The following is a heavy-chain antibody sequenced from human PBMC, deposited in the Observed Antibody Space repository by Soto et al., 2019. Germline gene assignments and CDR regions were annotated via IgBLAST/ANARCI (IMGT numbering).Heavy chain of an antibody. J-gene: IGHJ4*02. CDR2: INHSGST. CDR3: ARHMGLNPTAPFDH. D-gene: IGHD1-26*01. CDR1: GGSFSGYY. Sequence: SETLSLTCAVYGGSFSGYYWSWTRQPPGKGLEWIGEINHSGSTNYNPSLKSRVTISVDTSKNQFSLKLSSVTAADTAVYYCARHMGLNPTAPFDHWGQGTLVTVSS. V-gene: IGHV4-34*01.